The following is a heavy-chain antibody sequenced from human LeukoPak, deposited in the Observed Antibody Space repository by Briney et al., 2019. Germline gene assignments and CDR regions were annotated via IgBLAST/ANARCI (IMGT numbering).Heavy chain of an antibody. Sequence: SETLSLTCTVSGGSISSYYWSWIPQPAGKGLEWIGRIFTSGSTTYTPSLKSRVTISVDTTTSPSSLNLTSVTAADTAVYYCARDSPDRSIVGATGRAFDIWGQGTVVTVSS. CDR3: ARDSPDRSIVGATGRAFDI. J-gene: IGHJ3*02. CDR1: GGSISSYY. CDR2: IFTSGST. D-gene: IGHD1-26*01. V-gene: IGHV4-4*07.